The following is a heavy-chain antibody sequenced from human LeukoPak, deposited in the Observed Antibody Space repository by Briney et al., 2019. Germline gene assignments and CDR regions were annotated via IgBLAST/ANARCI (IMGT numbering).Heavy chain of an antibody. CDR2: INPNSGGR. CDR3: ARGGETLTGYYRLGGL. CDR1: GYTFDAYY. Sequence: ASVKVSCKASGYTFDAYYIHWVRLAPAQGLEWMGWINPNSGGRNYEQRFQDRVTMTKDTSISTPYMDLDSLRFADTAVYYWARGGETLTGYYRLGGLWGQGTLVTVSS. J-gene: IGHJ4*02. D-gene: IGHD3-9*01. V-gene: IGHV1-2*02.